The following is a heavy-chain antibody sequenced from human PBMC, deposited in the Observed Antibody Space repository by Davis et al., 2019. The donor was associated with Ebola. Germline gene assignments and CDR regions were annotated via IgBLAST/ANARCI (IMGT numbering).Heavy chain of an antibody. J-gene: IGHJ4*02. V-gene: IGHV3-7*01. D-gene: IGHD1-26*01. CDR1: GFTFSDYY. CDR3: ARARDQGAITLGFDY. CDR2: IKQDGSEK. Sequence: GESLKISCAASGFTFSDYYMSWVRQAPGKGLEWVANIKQDGSEKYYVDSVKGRFTISRDNAKNSLYLQMNSLRAEDTAVYYCARARDQGAITLGFDYWGQGTLVTVSS.